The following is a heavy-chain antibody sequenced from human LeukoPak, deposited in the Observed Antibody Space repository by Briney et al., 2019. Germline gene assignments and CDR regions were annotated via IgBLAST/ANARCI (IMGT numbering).Heavy chain of an antibody. D-gene: IGHD2/OR15-2a*01. V-gene: IGHV4-31*03. CDR1: GGSISSGGYY. CDR3: ASNIRRSGYYYYGMDV. J-gene: IGHJ6*02. Sequence: SQTLSLTCTVSGGSISSGGYYWSRIRQHPGKGLEWIGYIYYSGSTYYNPSLKSRVTISVDTSKNQFSLKLSSVTAADTAVYYCASNIRRSGYYYYGMDVWGQGTTVTVSS. CDR2: IYYSGST.